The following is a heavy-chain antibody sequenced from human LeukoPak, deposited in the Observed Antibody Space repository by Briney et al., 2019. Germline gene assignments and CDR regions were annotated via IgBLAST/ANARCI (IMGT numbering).Heavy chain of an antibody. CDR3: TRARDALTRKSAFDI. V-gene: IGHV6-1*01. CDR1: GDSVSSKSVV. J-gene: IGHJ3*02. CDR2: TYYRSKWYN. Sequence: SQTLSLTCAISGDSVSSKSVVWNWIRQSPSRGLEWLGRTYYRSKWYNDYAASVKSRITMNPDTSKNQFSLQLNSVTPEDTAVYYCTRARDALTRKSAFDIWGQGTMVTVSS. D-gene: IGHD3-16*01.